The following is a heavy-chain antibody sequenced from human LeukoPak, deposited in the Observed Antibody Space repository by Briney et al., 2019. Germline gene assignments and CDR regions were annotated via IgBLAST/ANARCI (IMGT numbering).Heavy chain of an antibody. CDR2: IYYSGST. J-gene: IGHJ4*02. Sequence: SETLSLTCTVSGGSISSYYWGWIRQPPGKGLEWIGYIYYSGSTNYNPSLKSRVTISVDTSKNQFSLKLSSVTAADTAVYYCARGSGDYGDYYFVYWGQGTLVTVSS. D-gene: IGHD4-17*01. CDR1: GGSISSYY. V-gene: IGHV4-59*01. CDR3: ARGSGDYGDYYFVY.